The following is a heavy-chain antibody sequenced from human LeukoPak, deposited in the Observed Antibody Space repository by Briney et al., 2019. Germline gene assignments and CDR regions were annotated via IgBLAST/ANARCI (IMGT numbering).Heavy chain of an antibody. V-gene: IGHV3-23*01. CDR3: ARVLHDYVWGSYRHYGMDV. CDR2: ISGGGGTI. Sequence: GGSLRLSCAASGFTFSSYAMSWVRQAPGKGLEWVSAISGGGGTIYYADSVKGRFTISRDNSKNTLYLQMNSLRAEDTAVYYCARVLHDYVWGSYRHYGMDVWGQGTTVTVSS. J-gene: IGHJ6*02. CDR1: GFTFSSYA. D-gene: IGHD3-16*02.